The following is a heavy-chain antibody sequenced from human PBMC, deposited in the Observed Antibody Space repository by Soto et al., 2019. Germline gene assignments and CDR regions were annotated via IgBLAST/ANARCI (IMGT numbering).Heavy chain of an antibody. CDR3: AREKGAATKWFDP. V-gene: IGHV1-69*13. D-gene: IGHD2-15*01. CDR2: IIPIFGTA. J-gene: IGHJ5*02. CDR1: GGTFSSYA. Sequence: GASVMVSCKASGGTFSSYAISWVRQAPGQGLEWMGGIIPIFGTANYAQKFQGRVTITADESTSTAYMELSSLRSEDTAVYYCAREKGAATKWFDPWGQGTLVTVSS.